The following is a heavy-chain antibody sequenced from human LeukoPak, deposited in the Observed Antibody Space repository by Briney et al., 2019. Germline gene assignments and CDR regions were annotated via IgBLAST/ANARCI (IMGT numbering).Heavy chain of an antibody. V-gene: IGHV4-39*07. D-gene: IGHD1-26*01. Sequence: PSETLSLTCTVSGGSISSSSYYWNWIRQPPGKGLEWIGEINHSGITKYNPSLKSRLTMSVDTSRSQFSLKLTSVTTADTAVYYCALFSRGSDYWGQGTLITVSS. CDR2: INHSGIT. CDR1: GGSISSSSYY. CDR3: ALFSRGSDY. J-gene: IGHJ4*02.